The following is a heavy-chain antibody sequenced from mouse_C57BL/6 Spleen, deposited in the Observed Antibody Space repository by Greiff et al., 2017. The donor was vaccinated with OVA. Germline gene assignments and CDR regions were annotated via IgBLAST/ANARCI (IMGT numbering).Heavy chain of an antibody. V-gene: IGHV1-59*01. CDR2: IDPSDSYT. J-gene: IGHJ2*01. CDR1: GYTFTSYW. D-gene: IGHD3-2*02. CDR3: ARGGAQATYYFDY. Sequence: QVQLKQPGAELVRPGTSVKLSCKASGYTFTSYWMHWVKQRPGQGLEWIGVIDPSDSYTNYNQKFKGKATLTVDTSSSTAYMQLSSLTSEDSAVYYCARGGAQATYYFDYWGQGTTLTVSS.